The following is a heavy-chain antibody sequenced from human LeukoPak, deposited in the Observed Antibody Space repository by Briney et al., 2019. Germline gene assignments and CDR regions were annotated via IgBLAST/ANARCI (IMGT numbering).Heavy chain of an antibody. V-gene: IGHV1-24*01. CDR3: AINTVYYDPPSY. CDR2: SDPENGKT. CDR1: GYIFTELS. Sequence: AAVKVSCKVSGYIFTELSMHWVRQSPGKGLEWMGGSDPENGKTAYAQNFQGRVTMTEDTSADTAYMELSSLRSEDTAVYYCAINTVYYDPPSYWGQGTLVTVSS. J-gene: IGHJ4*01. D-gene: IGHD3-16*01.